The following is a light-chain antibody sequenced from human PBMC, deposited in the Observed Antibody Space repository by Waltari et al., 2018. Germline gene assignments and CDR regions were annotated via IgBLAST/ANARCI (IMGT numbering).Light chain of an antibody. CDR1: QSVSRY. CDR2: AAY. V-gene: IGKV3-20*01. J-gene: IGKJ1*01. CDR3: QNHERLPAT. Sequence: EVVLTQSPGTLSLSPGERATLSCRASQSVSRYLAWYQQRPGQAPRLPIYAAYTRATGVPDRFSGSGFGTDFSLTISRLEPEDFAVYYCQNHERLPATFGQGTKVEIK.